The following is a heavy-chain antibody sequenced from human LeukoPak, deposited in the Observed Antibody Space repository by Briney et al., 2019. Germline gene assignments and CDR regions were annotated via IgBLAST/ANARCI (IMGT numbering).Heavy chain of an antibody. CDR1: GFAFSSYA. Sequence: GGSLRLSCAASGFAFSSYAMSWVRQAPGKGLEWVSGISGGGGRTYYADSVKGRFTISRDNAKNSLYLQMNSLRAEDTALYYCARDLRVVITGSFDSWGQGTLVTVSS. D-gene: IGHD3-22*01. CDR3: ARDLRVVITGSFDS. J-gene: IGHJ4*02. CDR2: ISGGGGRT. V-gene: IGHV3-23*01.